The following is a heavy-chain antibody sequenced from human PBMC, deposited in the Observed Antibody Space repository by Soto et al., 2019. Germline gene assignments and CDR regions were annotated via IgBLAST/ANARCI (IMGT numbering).Heavy chain of an antibody. D-gene: IGHD5-18*01. J-gene: IGHJ4*02. Sequence: QLQLQESGPGLVKPSETLSLTCTVSGGSISSSSYYWGWIRQPPGKGLEWIGSIYYSGSTYYNPSLRSRVTISVDTSKNQFSLKLSSVTAADTAVYYCATTGDTAMTGVDYWGQGTLVTVSS. V-gene: IGHV4-39*01. CDR2: IYYSGST. CDR3: ATTGDTAMTGVDY. CDR1: GGSISSSSYY.